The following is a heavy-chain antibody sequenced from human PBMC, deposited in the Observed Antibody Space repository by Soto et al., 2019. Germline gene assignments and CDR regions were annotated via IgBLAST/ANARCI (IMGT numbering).Heavy chain of an antibody. V-gene: IGHV4-31*03. CDR1: GGSISSGGYY. J-gene: IGHJ6*02. CDR2: IYYSGST. D-gene: IGHD4-17*01. Sequence: PSETLSLTCTVSGGSISSGGYYWSWIRQHPGKGLEWIGYIYYSGSTYYNPSLKSRVTISVDTSKNQFSLKLSSVTAADTAVYYCARDQPRYGDGLNYYGMHVCGQGPTVTVSS. CDR3: ARDQPRYGDGLNYYGMHV.